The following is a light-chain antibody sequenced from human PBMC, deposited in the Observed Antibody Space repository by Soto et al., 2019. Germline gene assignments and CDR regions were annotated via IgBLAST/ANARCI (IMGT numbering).Light chain of an antibody. J-gene: IGKJ4*01. Sequence: DIQMTQSPSSLSASVGDRVSITCRASQSISSWLAWDQQKPGKAPKLLMFDTFSLESGVPSRFSGSRSGTEFTLTISSLQPDEYATYYCQQYNSYSPLTFGGGTKVEIK. CDR1: QSISSW. V-gene: IGKV1-5*01. CDR2: DTF. CDR3: QQYNSYSPLT.